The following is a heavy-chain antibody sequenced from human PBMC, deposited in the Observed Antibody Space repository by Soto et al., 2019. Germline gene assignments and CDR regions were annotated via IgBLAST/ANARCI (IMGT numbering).Heavy chain of an antibody. CDR2: IYYSGST. Sequence: PSETLSLTCTVSGGSISSGGYYWSWIRQHPGKGLEWIGYIYYSGSTYYNPSLKSRVTISIDTSKNQFSLKLTSVTAADTAVYYCAGLGSGWHADYWGQGTLVTVSS. J-gene: IGHJ4*02. CDR1: GGSISSGGYY. V-gene: IGHV4-31*03. D-gene: IGHD6-19*01. CDR3: AGLGSGWHADY.